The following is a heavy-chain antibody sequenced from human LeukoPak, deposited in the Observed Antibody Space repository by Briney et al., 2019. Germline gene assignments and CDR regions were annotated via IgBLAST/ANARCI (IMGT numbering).Heavy chain of an antibody. CDR2: VYYGGST. CDR3: ARDTQIFSAIKKFHYYGMDV. Sequence: PSETLSLTCTVSGGSISRNSDYWGWIRQSPGKGLEWIGSVYYGGSTYYNPSLESRVTISVDTSKNQFSLNLNSVTVADTGVYYCARDTQIFSAIKKFHYYGMDVWGQGTTVTVSS. D-gene: IGHD2-21*01. V-gene: IGHV4-39*07. J-gene: IGHJ6*02. CDR1: GGSISRNSDY.